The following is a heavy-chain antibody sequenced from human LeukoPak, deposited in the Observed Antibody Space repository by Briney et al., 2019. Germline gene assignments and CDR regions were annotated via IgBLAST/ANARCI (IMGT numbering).Heavy chain of an antibody. CDR3: AKEITIFGLANWFDP. CDR1: GFTFSSYG. CDR2: IWYDGSNK. Sequence: AGGSLRLSCAASGFTFSSYGMHWVRQAPGKGLEWVAVIWYDGSNKYYADSVKGRFTISRDNSKNTLYLQMNSLRAEDTAVYYCAKEITIFGLANWFDPWGQGTLVTVSS. J-gene: IGHJ5*02. D-gene: IGHD3-3*01. V-gene: IGHV3-33*06.